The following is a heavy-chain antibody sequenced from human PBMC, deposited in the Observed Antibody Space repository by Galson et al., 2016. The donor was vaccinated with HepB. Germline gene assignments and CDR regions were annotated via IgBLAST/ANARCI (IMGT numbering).Heavy chain of an antibody. Sequence: SLRLSCAASGFAFSNYAMHWVRQAPGKGLEWVAVISYDGSNKYYADSVKGRFTISRDNSKNTPYLQMNSLRAEDTAVYYCARDTRPYSNLRHGMDVWGQGTTVTVSS. CDR2: ISYDGSNK. V-gene: IGHV3-30-3*01. D-gene: IGHD4-11*01. CDR1: GFAFSNYA. J-gene: IGHJ6*02. CDR3: ARDTRPYSNLRHGMDV.